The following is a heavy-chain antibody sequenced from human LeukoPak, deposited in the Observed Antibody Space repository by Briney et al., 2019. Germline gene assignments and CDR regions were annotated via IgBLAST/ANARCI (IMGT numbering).Heavy chain of an antibody. Sequence: GGSLRLSCAASGFTFSNSGMHWVRQAPGKGLEWVAVISYDGSDKYYADSVKGRFTISRDTPKNTLYLQMNSLRAEDTAVYYCAKDRQYSSSYYYYYMDVWGKGTTVTVSS. CDR1: GFTFSNSG. CDR3: AKDRQYSSSYYYYYMDV. D-gene: IGHD6-6*01. CDR2: ISYDGSDK. V-gene: IGHV3-30*18. J-gene: IGHJ6*03.